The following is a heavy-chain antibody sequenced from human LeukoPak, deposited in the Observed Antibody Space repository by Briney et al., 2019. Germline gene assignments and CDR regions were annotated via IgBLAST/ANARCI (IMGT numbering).Heavy chain of an antibody. CDR3: ARRGGYDNYYYMDV. CDR1: GFTFSSYA. CDR2: ISGSGGST. Sequence: GGSLRLSCAGSGFTFSSYAMSWVRQAPGKGLEWVSAISGSGGSTYYADSVKGRFTISRDNSKNTLYLQMNSLRAEDTAVYYCARRGGYDNYYYMDVWGKGTTVTVSS. D-gene: IGHD3-3*01. V-gene: IGHV3-23*01. J-gene: IGHJ6*03.